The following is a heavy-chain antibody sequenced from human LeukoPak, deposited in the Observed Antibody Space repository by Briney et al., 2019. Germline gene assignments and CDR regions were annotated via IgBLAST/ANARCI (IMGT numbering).Heavy chain of an antibody. D-gene: IGHD3-9*01. Sequence: GGSLRLSCAASGFTFSIYGMHWVRQAPGKGLEWVAVIWFDGSNQYYADSVKGRFTISRDNSKNTLYLQMHSLRAEDTAVYYCARDSAPYDILTGPGGGYWGQGTLVTVSS. J-gene: IGHJ4*02. V-gene: IGHV3-33*01. CDR2: IWFDGSNQ. CDR3: ARDSAPYDILTGPGGGY. CDR1: GFTFSIYG.